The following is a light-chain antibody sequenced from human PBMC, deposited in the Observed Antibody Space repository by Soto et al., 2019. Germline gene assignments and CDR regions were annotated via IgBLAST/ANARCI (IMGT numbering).Light chain of an antibody. CDR2: KVS. V-gene: IGKV2-30*01. Sequence: DVVMTQSPLSLPVTLGQPASISCRSSQSLVYSDGHTYLIWFQQRPGQSPRRLIYKVSNRDSGVPDRFSGSGSGTDFTLTISRLEPEDFAVYYCQQYGGLPRTFGQGTKVDI. CDR1: QSLVYSDGHTY. J-gene: IGKJ1*01. CDR3: QQYGGLPRT.